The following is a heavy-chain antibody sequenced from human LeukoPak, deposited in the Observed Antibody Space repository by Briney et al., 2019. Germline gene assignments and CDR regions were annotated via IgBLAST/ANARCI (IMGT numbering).Heavy chain of an antibody. J-gene: IGHJ6*03. CDR1: GGSISSYY. Sequence: SETLSLTCTVSGGSISSYYWSWIRQPAGKGLEWIGRIYTSGSTNYNPSLKSRVTMSVDTSKNQFSLKLSSVTAADTAVYYCARLAYAAARPGADYYYMDVWGKGTTVTVSS. CDR2: IYTSGST. V-gene: IGHV4-4*07. CDR3: ARLAYAAARPGADYYYMDV. D-gene: IGHD6-6*01.